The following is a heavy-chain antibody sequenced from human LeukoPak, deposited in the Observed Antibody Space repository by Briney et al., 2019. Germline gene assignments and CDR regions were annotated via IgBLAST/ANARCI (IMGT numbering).Heavy chain of an antibody. CDR2: IDWDDDK. V-gene: IGHV2-70*11. Sequence: ESGPTLVNPTQTLTLTCTFSGFSLSTRGMCVSWIRQPPGKALEWLARIDWDDDKYYSTSLKTRLTISKDTSKNQVVLTVTNMDPVDTATYYCVGVNYYDTSLGFAWGQGTLVTVSS. CDR3: VGVNYYDTSLGFA. J-gene: IGHJ4*02. CDR1: GFSLSTRGMC. D-gene: IGHD3-22*01.